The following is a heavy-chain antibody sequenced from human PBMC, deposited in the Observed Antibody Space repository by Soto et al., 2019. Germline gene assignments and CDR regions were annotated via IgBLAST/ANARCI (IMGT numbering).Heavy chain of an antibody. Sequence: ESGGGLVQPGGSLRLSCVGSEFTFSNYAMNWVRQAPGEGPEWVSLISSSGGTTYYADSVKGRFSISRDNSKNTLYLQMNSLRVEDTAIYYCAKDIQGRGATTGDDAFDIWGQGTMATVSS. CDR2: ISSSGGTT. CDR3: AKDIQGRGATTGDDAFDI. J-gene: IGHJ3*02. CDR1: EFTFSNYA. V-gene: IGHV3-23*01. D-gene: IGHD1-1*01.